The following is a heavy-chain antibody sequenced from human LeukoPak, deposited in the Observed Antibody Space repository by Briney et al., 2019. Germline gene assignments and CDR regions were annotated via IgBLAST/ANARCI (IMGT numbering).Heavy chain of an antibody. Sequence: GGSLRLSCAASGFTFSSYAMNWVRQAPGKGLEWVSGISGSGGSTYYADSVKGRFTISRDNSKNTLYLRMNSLRAEDTAVYYCAKAVSGSYYQCYFDYWGQGTLVTVSS. CDR1: GFTFSSYA. CDR3: AKAVSGSYYQCYFDY. V-gene: IGHV3-23*01. J-gene: IGHJ4*02. CDR2: ISGSGGST. D-gene: IGHD1-26*01.